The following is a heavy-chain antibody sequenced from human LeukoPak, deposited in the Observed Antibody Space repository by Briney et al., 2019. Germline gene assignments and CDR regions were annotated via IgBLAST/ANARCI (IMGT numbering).Heavy chain of an antibody. CDR2: ICYDGSNK. J-gene: IGHJ4*02. CDR1: GFTFSSYG. Sequence: GGSLRLSCAASGFTFSSYGMHWVRQAPGKGLEWVAVICYDGSNKYYADSVKGRFTISRDNSKNTLYLQMHSLRAEDTAVYYCASEDYYDSSGPLGYEYYFDYSGQGTLVTVSS. CDR3: ASEDYYDSSGPLGYEYYFDY. V-gene: IGHV3-33*01. D-gene: IGHD3-22*01.